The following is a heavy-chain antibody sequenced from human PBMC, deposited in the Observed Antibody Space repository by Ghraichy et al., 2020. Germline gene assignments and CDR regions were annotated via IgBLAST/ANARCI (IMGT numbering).Heavy chain of an antibody. CDR2: INSDASST. D-gene: IGHD6-13*01. Sequence: GESLKISCAASGFTFSSYWMHWVRQAPGKGLVWVSRINSDASSTSYADSVKGRFTISRDNAKNTLYLQMNSLRAEDTAVYYCARGPEWSSSWHDYWGQGTLVTVSS. CDR3: ARGPEWSSSWHDY. J-gene: IGHJ4*02. CDR1: GFTFSSYW. V-gene: IGHV3-74*01.